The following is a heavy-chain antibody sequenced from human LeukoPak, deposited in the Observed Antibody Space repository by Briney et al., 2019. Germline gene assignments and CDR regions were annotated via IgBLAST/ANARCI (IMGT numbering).Heavy chain of an antibody. CDR1: GDSISRYY. J-gene: IGHJ6*03. CDR2: VTYIGAT. Sequence: PSETLSLTCTVSGDSISRYYWSWIRQPPGKGLEWVGFVTYIGATKDNASLKGRVTISLDTSKNQFSLKLSSMTAADTAVYYCARRYCSGDSCFSGEYYYYYMDVWGKGTTVTVSS. CDR3: ARRYCSGDSCFSGEYYYYYMDV. V-gene: IGHV4-59*01. D-gene: IGHD2-15*01.